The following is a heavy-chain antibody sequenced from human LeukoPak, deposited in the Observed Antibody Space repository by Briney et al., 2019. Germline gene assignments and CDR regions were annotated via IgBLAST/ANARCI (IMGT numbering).Heavy chain of an antibody. V-gene: IGHV3-9*02. J-gene: IGHJ6*03. CDR2: IFWRSGDT. CDR3: ARFAAGGSYYYYMDV. CDR1: GITSDDHA. D-gene: IGHD3-10*01. Sequence: PGGSLRLSCEVSGITSDDHAMHWVRQVPGKGLEWVSGIFWRSGDTGYADSVKGRFTISRDNAKNSLYLQMNSLRADDTAVYYCARFAAGGSYYYYMDVWGKGTTVTVSS.